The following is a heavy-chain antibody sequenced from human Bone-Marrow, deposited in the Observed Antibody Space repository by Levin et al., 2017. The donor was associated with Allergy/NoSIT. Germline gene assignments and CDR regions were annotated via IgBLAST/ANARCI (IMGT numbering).Heavy chain of an antibody. D-gene: IGHD6-6*01. Sequence: LSLTCAASGFTFSSYAMHWVRQAPGKGLEWVAVISYDGSNKYYADSVKGRFTISRDNSKNTLYLQMNSLRAEDTAVYYCARGARCIAARPVFCGSDYWGQGTLVTVSS. V-gene: IGHV3-30-3*01. CDR1: GFTFSSYA. CDR2: ISYDGSNK. J-gene: IGHJ4*02. CDR3: ARGARCIAARPVFCGSDY.